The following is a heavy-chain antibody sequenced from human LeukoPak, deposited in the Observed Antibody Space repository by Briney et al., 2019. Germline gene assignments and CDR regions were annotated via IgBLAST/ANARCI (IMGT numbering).Heavy chain of an antibody. V-gene: IGHV3-30*02. CDR1: GFTFSSYG. Sequence: PGGSLRLSCAASGFTFSSYGMHWVRQAPGKGLEWVAFIRYEGSIKIYADSVKGGFTISRDTSKSTLYLQMNSLKAEDTAVYYCAKDLGYSGFEVDYFDYWGQGTLVTASS. CDR2: IRYEGSIK. J-gene: IGHJ4*02. D-gene: IGHD5-12*01. CDR3: AKDLGYSGFEVDYFDY.